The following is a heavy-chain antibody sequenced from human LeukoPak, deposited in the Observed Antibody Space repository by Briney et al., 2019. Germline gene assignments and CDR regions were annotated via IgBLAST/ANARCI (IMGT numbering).Heavy chain of an antibody. V-gene: IGHV3-21*01. D-gene: IGHD3-10*01. Sequence: GGSLRLSCAASGFTFSSYSMNWVRQAPGKGLEWVSSISSSSSYIYYADSVKGRFTISRDNAKNSLYLQMNSLRAEDTAVYYCAREGHYYGSNYGMDVWGQGTTVTVSS. CDR1: GFTFSSYS. CDR3: AREGHYYGSNYGMDV. J-gene: IGHJ6*02. CDR2: ISSSSSYI.